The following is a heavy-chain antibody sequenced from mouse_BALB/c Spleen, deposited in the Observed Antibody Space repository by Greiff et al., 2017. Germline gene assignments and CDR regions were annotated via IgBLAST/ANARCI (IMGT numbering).Heavy chain of an antibody. J-gene: IGHJ2*01. D-gene: IGHD4-1*01. CDR1: GFTFSSFG. V-gene: IGHV5-17*02. CDR3: AREELYYCDY. CDR2: ISSGSSTI. Sequence: EVQRVESGGGLVQPGGSRKLSCAASGFTFSSFGMHWVRQAPEKGLEWVAYISSGSSTIYYADTVKGRFTISRDNPKNTLFLQMTSLRSEDTAMYYCAREELYYCDYWGQGTTLTVSS.